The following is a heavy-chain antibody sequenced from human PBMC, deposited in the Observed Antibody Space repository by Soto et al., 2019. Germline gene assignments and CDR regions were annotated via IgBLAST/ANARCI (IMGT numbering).Heavy chain of an antibody. V-gene: IGHV3-23*01. D-gene: IGHD1-26*01. J-gene: IGHJ4*02. Sequence: DVQLLESGGGLVQPGGSLRLSCAASGFTFSSYAMNWVRQAPGKGLEWVSSISGGGLTTYYADSVKGRFTISRDSSKNTLYLQMNSLRAEDTAVYYCAKQGMGATGSYYFDSWGQGILVTVSS. CDR1: GFTFSSYA. CDR2: ISGGGLTT. CDR3: AKQGMGATGSYYFDS.